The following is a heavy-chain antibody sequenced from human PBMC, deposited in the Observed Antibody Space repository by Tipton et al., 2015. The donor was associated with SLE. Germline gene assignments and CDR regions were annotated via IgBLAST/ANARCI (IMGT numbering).Heavy chain of an antibody. D-gene: IGHD2-2*01. CDR1: GGSISSDSYY. V-gene: IGHV4-39*01. J-gene: IGHJ6*02. CDR3: AAYCSTISCYHYYGLDV. CDR2: TYYTGST. Sequence: GLVKPSETLSLTCTVSGGSISSDSYYWGWIRQPPGKGLEWIGSTYYTGSTYSNPSLKSRVTISVDMSKNQFSLKLSSVTAADTAVYYCAAYCSTISCYHYYGLDVWGQGTTVTVSS.